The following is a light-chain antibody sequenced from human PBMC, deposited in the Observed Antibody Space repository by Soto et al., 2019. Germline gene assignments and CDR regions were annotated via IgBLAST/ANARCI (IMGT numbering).Light chain of an antibody. J-gene: IGKJ1*01. CDR2: YTS. V-gene: IGKV3-11*01. CDR1: QYVGTR. Sequence: EIVLTQSPATLSSSPGETATLSCRASQYVGTRLAWYQHKPGQGPRLLIYYTSNRATGIPARFSGSGSGTDFTLTISSLAPEDFAIYYCHQRQSWPRTFGQGTKVEIK. CDR3: HQRQSWPRT.